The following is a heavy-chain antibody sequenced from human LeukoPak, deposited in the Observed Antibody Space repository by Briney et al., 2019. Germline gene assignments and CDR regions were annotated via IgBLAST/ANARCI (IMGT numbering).Heavy chain of an antibody. Sequence: TPGRSLRLSCAASGFTFSSYSMNWVRQAPGKGLEWVSSISSSSSYIYYADSVKGRFTISRDNAKNLLYLQMNSLRAEDTAVYYCARGLGVRGVIITAYFDYWGQGTLVTVSS. CDR1: GFTFSSYS. V-gene: IGHV3-21*01. CDR2: ISSSSSYI. J-gene: IGHJ4*02. D-gene: IGHD3-10*02. CDR3: ARGLGVRGVIITAYFDY.